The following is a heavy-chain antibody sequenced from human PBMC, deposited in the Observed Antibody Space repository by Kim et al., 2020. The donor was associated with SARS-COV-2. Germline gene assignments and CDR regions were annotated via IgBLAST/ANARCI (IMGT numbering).Heavy chain of an antibody. CDR3: ARHPVNCSSTRGAPLKAVWFDP. Sequence: GESLKISCKGSGYSFTSYWIGWVRQMPGKGLEWMGIIYPGDSDTRYSPSFQGQVTISADKSISTAYLQWSSLKASDTAMYYCARHPVNCSSTRGAPLKAVWFDPWGQGTLVTVSS. CDR1: GYSFTSYW. CDR2: IYPGDSDT. J-gene: IGHJ5*02. D-gene: IGHD2-2*01. V-gene: IGHV5-51*01.